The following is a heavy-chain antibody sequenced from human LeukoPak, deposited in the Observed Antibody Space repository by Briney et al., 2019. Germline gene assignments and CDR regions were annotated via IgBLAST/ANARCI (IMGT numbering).Heavy chain of an antibody. CDR1: GYTFTSYG. V-gene: IGHV1-18*01. J-gene: IGHJ6*02. D-gene: IGHD5-18*01. Sequence: ASVKVSCKASGYTFTSYGISWVRQAPGQGLEWMGWISAYNGNTNYAQKLQGRVTMTTDTSTSTAYMELRSLRSDDTAVYYCARIQTWIQLWSGYYGMDVWGQGTTVTVSS. CDR3: ARIQTWIQLWSGYYGMDV. CDR2: ISAYNGNT.